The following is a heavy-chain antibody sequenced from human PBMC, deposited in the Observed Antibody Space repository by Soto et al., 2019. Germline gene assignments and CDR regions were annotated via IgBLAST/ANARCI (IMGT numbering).Heavy chain of an antibody. J-gene: IGHJ4*02. Sequence: GGSLRLSCAASGFTFSNAWMNWVRQAPGKGLEWVGRIKSKTDGGTTDYAAPVKGRFTISRDDSKNTLYLQMNSLKTEDTAVYYCAKEADSSGWYVDYWGQGTLVTVSS. D-gene: IGHD6-19*01. CDR3: AKEADSSGWYVDY. V-gene: IGHV3-15*07. CDR1: GFTFSNAW. CDR2: IKSKTDGGTT.